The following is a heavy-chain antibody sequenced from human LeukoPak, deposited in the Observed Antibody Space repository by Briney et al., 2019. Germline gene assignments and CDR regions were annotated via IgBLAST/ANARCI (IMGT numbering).Heavy chain of an antibody. J-gene: IGHJ6*04. Sequence: PSETLSLTCTVSGGSISSYYWSWIRQPPGKGLEWIGYIYYSGSTNYNPSLKSRVTISVDTSKNQFSLKLSSVTAADTAVYYCARLAGEFYYYGMDAWGKGTTVTVSS. CDR2: IYYSGST. V-gene: IGHV4-59*01. CDR3: ARLAGEFYYYGMDA. CDR1: GGSISSYY. D-gene: IGHD6-19*01.